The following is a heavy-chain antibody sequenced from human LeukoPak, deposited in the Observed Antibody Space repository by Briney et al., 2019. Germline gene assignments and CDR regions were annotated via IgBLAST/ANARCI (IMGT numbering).Heavy chain of an antibody. CDR3: ARGSAFDI. CDR1: GFTVSSNY. CDR2: IYSGGST. Sequence: PGGSLRLSCVASGFTVSSNYLSWVRQAPGKGLEWVSVIYSGGSTYYADSVKGRFTISRDNSKNTLYLQMNSLRAEDTTVYYCARGSAFDIWGQGTMVTVSS. J-gene: IGHJ3*02. V-gene: IGHV3-53*01.